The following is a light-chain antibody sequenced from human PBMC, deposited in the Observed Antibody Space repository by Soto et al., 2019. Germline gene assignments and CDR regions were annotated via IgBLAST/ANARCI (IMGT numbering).Light chain of an antibody. CDR2: DTY. CDR3: QQYGSSTT. CDR1: QGLGDT. V-gene: IGKV3-20*01. J-gene: IGKJ1*01. Sequence: LRQSPAPLSFSPGEGASLSCRASQGLGDTLAWYQHKPGKTTRLLIYDTYTRDTGVPTRLSGSGSGTELTLTIRRLEPEDFAVYYCQQYGSSTTCGQGTKVDIK.